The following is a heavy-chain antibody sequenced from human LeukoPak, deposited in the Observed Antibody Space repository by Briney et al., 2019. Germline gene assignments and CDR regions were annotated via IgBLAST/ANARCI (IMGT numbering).Heavy chain of an antibody. J-gene: IGHJ4*02. Sequence: PGGSLRLSCAASGFTFSNHGMHWVRQAPGKGLEWVAVIWYDGSNIYYTDSVKGRFTISRDNSKNTLYLQMNSLRAEDTAVYYCAKDHSLYSGSYLDYWGQGTLVTVSS. D-gene: IGHD1-26*01. CDR3: AKDHSLYSGSYLDY. CDR1: GFTFSNHG. CDR2: IWYDGSNI. V-gene: IGHV3-33*06.